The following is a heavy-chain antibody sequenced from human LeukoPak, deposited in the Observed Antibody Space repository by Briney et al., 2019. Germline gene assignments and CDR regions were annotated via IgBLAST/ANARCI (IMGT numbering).Heavy chain of an antibody. V-gene: IGHV1-18*01. J-gene: IGHJ1*01. Sequence: ASVKVSCKASGYTFTSYGISWVRQAPGQGLEWMGWISAYNGNTNYAQKLQGRVTMTTDTSTSTAYMELRSLRSDDTAVYYCARALAVAGTLSAEYFQHWGQGTLVTVSS. CDR2: ISAYNGNT. D-gene: IGHD6-19*01. CDR3: ARALAVAGTLSAEYFQH. CDR1: GYTFTSYG.